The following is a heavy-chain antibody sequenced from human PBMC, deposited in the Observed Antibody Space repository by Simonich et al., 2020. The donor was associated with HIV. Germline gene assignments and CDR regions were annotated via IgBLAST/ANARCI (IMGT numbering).Heavy chain of an antibody. V-gene: IGHV4-34*01. CDR2: INHSGSP. CDR3: ARREGFWFDP. CDR1: GESFSRYY. J-gene: IGHJ5*02. Sequence: QVHLQQWGAGLLKPSETLSLTCAVYGESFSRYYWTWIRQPPGKGLEWIGEINHSGSPNYNPSLGSRVTISIDTSKNQFSLKRRFVTAADTAVYYCARREGFWFDPWGQGALVLVSS.